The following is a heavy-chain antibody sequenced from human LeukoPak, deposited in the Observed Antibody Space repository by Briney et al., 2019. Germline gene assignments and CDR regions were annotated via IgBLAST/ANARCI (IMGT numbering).Heavy chain of an antibody. CDR1: GFTFSNAW. CDR3: TGVSRSSWYDY. CDR2: IKSKTDGGTP. V-gene: IGHV3-15*01. D-gene: IGHD6-13*01. J-gene: IGHJ4*02. Sequence: PGGSLRLSCAASGFTFSNAWMSWVRQAPGKGLEWVGRIKSKTDGGTPDYAAPVKGRFTISRDDSKNTLYLQMNSLKTDDTAVYYCTGVSRSSWYDYWGQGTLVTVSS.